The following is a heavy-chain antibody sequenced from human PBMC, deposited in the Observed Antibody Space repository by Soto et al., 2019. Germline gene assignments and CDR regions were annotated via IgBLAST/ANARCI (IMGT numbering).Heavy chain of an antibody. CDR3: ASLAVAGTGVDAFDI. CDR1: GFTFSSYG. J-gene: IGHJ3*02. Sequence: QVQLVESGGGVVQPGRSLRLSCAASGFTFSSYGMHWVRQAPGKGLEWVAVIWYDGSNKYYADSVKGRFTISRDNSKNTLYMEMNSRRAEESAVYYCASLAVAGTGVDAFDIWGQGTMVTVSS. V-gene: IGHV3-33*01. CDR2: IWYDGSNK. D-gene: IGHD6-19*01.